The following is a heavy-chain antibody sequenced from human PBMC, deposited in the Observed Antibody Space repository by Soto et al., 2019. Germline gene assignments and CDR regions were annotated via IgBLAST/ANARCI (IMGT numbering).Heavy chain of an antibody. J-gene: IGHJ5*02. V-gene: IGHV3-21*01. CDR1: GFTFRGFT. D-gene: IGHD6-13*01. CDR3: TRDASRDSSARGWFDP. CDR2: ISSNSAYI. Sequence: GGSLRLSCAASGFTFRGFTMNWVRQAPGKGLEWVSTISSNSAYIYYTDALRGRFTISRDNAKNSLHLQMNSLRAEDTAVYYCTRDASRDSSARGWFDPWGPGTLVTVSS.